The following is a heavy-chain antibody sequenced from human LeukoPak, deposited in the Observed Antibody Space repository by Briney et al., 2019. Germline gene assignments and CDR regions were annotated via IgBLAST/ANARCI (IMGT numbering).Heavy chain of an antibody. D-gene: IGHD3-16*02. CDR3: ARHREITFGGVIGIDY. CDR1: GFIFTSYG. J-gene: IGHJ4*02. V-gene: IGHV3-7*01. Sequence: GGSLRLSCAASGFIFTSYGMHWVRQAPGKGLEWVANIKQDGSEQYYVDSVKGRFTISRDNAKNSLYLQMNSLRAEETVVYYCARHREITFGGVIGIDYWGQGTLVTVSS. CDR2: IKQDGSEQ.